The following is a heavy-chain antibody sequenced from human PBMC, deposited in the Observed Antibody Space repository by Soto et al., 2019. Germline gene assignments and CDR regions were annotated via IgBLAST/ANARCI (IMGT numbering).Heavy chain of an antibody. J-gene: IGHJ6*03. CDR2: IYRDDDK. D-gene: IGHD2-2*01. CDR1: GFSLSTSGVG. Sequence: QITLKESGPTLVKPTQTLTLTCTFSGFSLSTSGVGVGWIRQPPGKALEWLALIYRDDDKRYSPSLKSRLTITKDTSKNQVVLTMTNMDPVDTATYYCAVVPAGPYYYYMDVWGKGTTVTVSS. V-gene: IGHV2-5*02. CDR3: AVVPAGPYYYYMDV.